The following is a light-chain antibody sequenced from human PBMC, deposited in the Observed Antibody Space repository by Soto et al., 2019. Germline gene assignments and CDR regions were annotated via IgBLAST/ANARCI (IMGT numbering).Light chain of an antibody. CDR2: KAS. Sequence: DIQMTQSPSTLSASVGDRVTITCRASQSINSWLAWYQQKPGKAPKLLIYKASSLESGVPSRFSGSGSGTEFTLTISSLQPDDFATYYCQQYNGTFGQGTKVEIK. CDR3: QQYNGT. V-gene: IGKV1-5*03. CDR1: QSINSW. J-gene: IGKJ1*01.